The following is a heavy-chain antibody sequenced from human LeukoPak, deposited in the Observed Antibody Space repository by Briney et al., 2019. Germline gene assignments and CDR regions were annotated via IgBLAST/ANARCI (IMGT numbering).Heavy chain of an antibody. V-gene: IGHV4-39*01. CDR1: GGSIRSNSYY. D-gene: IGHD3-10*01. Sequence: SETLSLTCTVSGGSIRSNSYYWGWIRQPPGKGLEWIGNIYYSGSTYYNPSLKSRVTISLDTSKNQFSLKLSSVTAADTAVYYCASVRRGFGESSKYYAYYYMGVWGKGTTVTISS. CDR3: ASVRRGFGESSKYYAYYYMGV. CDR2: IYYSGST. J-gene: IGHJ6*03.